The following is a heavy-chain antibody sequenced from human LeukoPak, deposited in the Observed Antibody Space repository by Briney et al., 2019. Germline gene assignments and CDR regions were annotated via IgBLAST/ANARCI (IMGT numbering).Heavy chain of an antibody. Sequence: GGSLRLSCAVSGFTFSSYAMSWVRQAPGKGLEWVAVISYDGSNKYYADSVKGRFTISRDNSKNTLYLQMNSLRAEDTAVYYCARGAYYYDSSGYYLRYFQHWGQGTLVTVSS. D-gene: IGHD3-22*01. CDR3: ARGAYYYDSSGYYLRYFQH. J-gene: IGHJ1*01. V-gene: IGHV3-30*04. CDR2: ISYDGSNK. CDR1: GFTFSSYA.